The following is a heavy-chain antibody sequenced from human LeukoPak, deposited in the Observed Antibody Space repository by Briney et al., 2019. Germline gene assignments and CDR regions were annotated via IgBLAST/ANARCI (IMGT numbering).Heavy chain of an antibody. J-gene: IGHJ4*02. V-gene: IGHV3-23*01. CDR1: GFTFSSYA. Sequence: GGSLRLSCAASGFTFSSYAMSWVRQAPGKGLEWVSAISGSGGSTYYADSVRGRFTISRDNSKNTLYLQMNSLRAEDTAVYYCAKTWRELLARRGYFDYWGQGTLVTVSS. D-gene: IGHD1-26*01. CDR3: AKTWRELLARRGYFDY. CDR2: ISGSGGST.